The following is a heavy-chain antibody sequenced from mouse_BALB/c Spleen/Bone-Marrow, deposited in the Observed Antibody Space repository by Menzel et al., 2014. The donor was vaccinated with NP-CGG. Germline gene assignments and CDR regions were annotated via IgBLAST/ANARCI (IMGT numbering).Heavy chain of an antibody. D-gene: IGHD1-1*01. CDR1: GYTSTNYW. J-gene: IGHJ3*01. CDR2: INPSTGYT. CDR3: ATRAYDSSYGFAY. V-gene: IGHV1-7*01. Sequence: VQLQQSGAELAKPGASVKMSCKASGYTSTNYWMHWVKQRPGQGLEWIGCINPSTGYTEYNQKFKDKATLTADKSSSTACMQLSSLTSEDSAVFYCATRAYDSSYGFAYWGQGTLVTVSA.